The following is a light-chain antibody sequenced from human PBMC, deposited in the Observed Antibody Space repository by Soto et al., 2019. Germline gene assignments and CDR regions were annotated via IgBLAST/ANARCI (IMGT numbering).Light chain of an antibody. CDR1: SSNIGSKY. CDR2: RNN. V-gene: IGLV1-47*01. CDR3: AACDANVGGPA. Sequence: QSVLTQPPSASGTPGQRVTISCSGSSSNIGSKYVYWYQQLPGTAPKLLIYRNNQRPSGVPDRFSGSKSGISASLAITGLRSEDEADYYGAACDANVGGPAFVGGTKLTVL. J-gene: IGLJ2*01.